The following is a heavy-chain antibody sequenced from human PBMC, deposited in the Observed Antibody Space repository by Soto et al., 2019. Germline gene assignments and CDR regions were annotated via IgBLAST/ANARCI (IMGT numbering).Heavy chain of an antibody. CDR2: ISDSGATT. CDR3: AKDDTSSGSLDY. D-gene: IGHD6-19*01. Sequence: GCSLRLSCAASGFRFGENAMSWVRQAPGKGLEWVSGISDSGATTYYADSVRGRFTISRDNSKNTLYLQMKSLRAEDSASYYCAKDDTSSGSLDYWGQGALVTVSS. V-gene: IGHV3-23*01. CDR1: GFRFGENA. J-gene: IGHJ4*02.